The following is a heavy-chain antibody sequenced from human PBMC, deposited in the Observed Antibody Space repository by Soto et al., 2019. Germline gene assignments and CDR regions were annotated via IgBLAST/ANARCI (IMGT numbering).Heavy chain of an antibody. CDR2: IGQDGGEK. CDR1: GGSNW. Sequence: EVQLVESGGGLVQPGGSLRLSCAAAGGSNWMCWVRQAPGKGLEWVANIGQDGGEKNYLESVRGRFTISRDSAKTSLYMELNSLRAEDTAVYYCTAGSGWVSDSGGQGTLVTVPS. J-gene: IGHJ4*02. D-gene: IGHD6-19*01. V-gene: IGHV3-7*05. CDR3: TAGSGWVSDS.